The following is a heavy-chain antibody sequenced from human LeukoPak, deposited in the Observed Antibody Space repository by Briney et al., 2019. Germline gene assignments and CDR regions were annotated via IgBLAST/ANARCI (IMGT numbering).Heavy chain of an antibody. CDR2: TYYRSKWYN. CDR1: GDSVSSNSAA. Sequence: SQTLSLTCAISGDSVSSNSAAWNCIRQSPSRGLEWLGRTYYRSKWYNDYAVSVKSRITINPDTSKNQFSLQLNSVTPEDTAVYYCAREGLAQGGSYRARYYFDYWGRGTLVTVSS. J-gene: IGHJ4*02. D-gene: IGHD1-26*01. CDR3: AREGLAQGGSYRARYYFDY. V-gene: IGHV6-1*01.